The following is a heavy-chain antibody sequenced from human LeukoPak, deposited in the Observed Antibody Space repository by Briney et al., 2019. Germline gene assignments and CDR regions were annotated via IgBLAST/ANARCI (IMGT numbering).Heavy chain of an antibody. CDR1: GYTLTELS. V-gene: IGHV1-24*01. Sequence: GASVKVSCKVSGYTLTELSMHWVRQAPGKGLEWMGGFDPEDGETIYAQKLQGRVTMTTDTSTSTAYMELRSLRSDDTAVYYCARTDYGDYVGGGGFDYWGQGTLVTVSS. J-gene: IGHJ4*02. D-gene: IGHD4-17*01. CDR2: FDPEDGET. CDR3: ARTDYGDYVGGGGFDY.